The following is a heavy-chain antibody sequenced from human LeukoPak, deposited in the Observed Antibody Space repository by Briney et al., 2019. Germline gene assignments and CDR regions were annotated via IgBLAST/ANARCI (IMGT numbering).Heavy chain of an antibody. CDR3: ARSHFGEKLE. V-gene: IGHV4-59*01. J-gene: IGHJ4*02. CDR1: GGSISSYY. Sequence: PSETLSLTCTVSGGSISSYYWSWIRQPPGKGLEWIGFIHYGGSTNYRPSLKSRVTISIDASKTRFSLQLTSVTAADTAVYYCARSHFGEKLEWGQGTLVTVSS. CDR2: IHYGGST. D-gene: IGHD3-16*01.